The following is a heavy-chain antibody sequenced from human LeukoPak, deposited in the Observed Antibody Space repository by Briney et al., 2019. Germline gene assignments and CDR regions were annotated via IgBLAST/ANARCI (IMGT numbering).Heavy chain of an antibody. Sequence: SETLSLTCTVSGGSISSYYWNWIRQPPGKGLEWIGYIYYSGSTNYNPSLKRRVTISVDTSKDPFSLKLSSVTAADTAVYYCARSDFRYYYYYMDVWGKGTTVTVSS. CDR3: ARSDFRYYYYYMDV. CDR1: GGSISSYY. CDR2: IYYSGST. V-gene: IGHV4-59*01. J-gene: IGHJ6*03.